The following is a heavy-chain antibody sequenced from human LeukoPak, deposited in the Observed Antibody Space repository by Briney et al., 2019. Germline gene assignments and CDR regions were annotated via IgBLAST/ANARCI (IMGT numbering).Heavy chain of an antibody. J-gene: IGHJ6*03. CDR2: IIPMLGIA. CDR3: ASGGNPYSYYYYYYMDV. Sequence: GAAVKVSCKGSGGTFNSYTISWVREAPGQGLEWMGGIIPMLGIANYAQKFQGRVTITADKSTSTAYMELSSLRSEDTAVYYCASGGNPYSYYYYYYMDVWGKGTTVTVSS. D-gene: IGHD2-15*01. V-gene: IGHV1-69*10. CDR1: GGTFNSYT.